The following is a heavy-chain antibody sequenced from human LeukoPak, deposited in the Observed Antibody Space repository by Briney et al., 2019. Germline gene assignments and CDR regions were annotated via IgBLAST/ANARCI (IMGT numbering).Heavy chain of an antibody. Sequence: GASVKVSGKASGYTFTGYYMHWVRQAPGQGLEWMGWINPNSGGTNYAQKFQGRVTMTRDTSISTAYMELSRLRSDDTAVYYCARGGSIYDFWSGSYYGMDVWGQGTTVTVSS. CDR2: INPNSGGT. V-gene: IGHV1-2*02. CDR1: GYTFTGYY. J-gene: IGHJ6*02. D-gene: IGHD3-3*01. CDR3: ARGGSIYDFWSGSYYGMDV.